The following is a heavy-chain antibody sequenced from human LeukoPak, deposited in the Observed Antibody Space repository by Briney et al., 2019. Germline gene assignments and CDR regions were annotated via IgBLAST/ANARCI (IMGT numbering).Heavy chain of an antibody. V-gene: IGHV4-38-2*02. CDR2: IYHSGST. Sequence: PSETLSLTCTVSGYSISSGYYWGWIRQPPGKGLEWIGSIYHSGSTYYNPSLKSRVTISVDTSKNQFSLKLSSVTAADTAVYYCATPGNSDAFDIWGQGTMVTVSS. J-gene: IGHJ3*02. CDR1: GYSISSGYY. CDR3: ATPGNSDAFDI. D-gene: IGHD4-23*01.